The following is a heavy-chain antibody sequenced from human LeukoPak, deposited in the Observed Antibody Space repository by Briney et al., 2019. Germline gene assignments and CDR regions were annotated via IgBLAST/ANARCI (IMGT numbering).Heavy chain of an antibody. V-gene: IGHV4-31*03. CDR2: IYYSGST. D-gene: IGHD3-10*01. CDR1: GGSISSGGYY. CDR3: ARDRGTYYYGSGGAPRAFDI. J-gene: IGHJ3*02. Sequence: SETLSLTCTVSGGSISSGGYYWSWIRQHPGKGLEWIGYIYYSGSTYYNPSLKSRVTISVDTSKNQFSLKLSSVTAADTAVYYCARDRGTYYYGSGGAPRAFDIWGQGTMVTVSS.